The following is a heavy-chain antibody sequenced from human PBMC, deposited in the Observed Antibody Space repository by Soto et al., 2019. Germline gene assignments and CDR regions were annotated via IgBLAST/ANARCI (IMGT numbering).Heavy chain of an antibody. J-gene: IGHJ5*02. CDR1: GGSISSGGYS. V-gene: IGHV4-30-2*01. Sequence: PSETLSLTCAVSGGSISSGGYSCNWIRQPPGKGLEWIGYIYHSGSTYYNPSLKSRVTISVDRSKNQFSLKLSSVTAADTAVYYCARSVDPWGQGTMVTVS. CDR3: ARSVDP. CDR2: IYHSGST.